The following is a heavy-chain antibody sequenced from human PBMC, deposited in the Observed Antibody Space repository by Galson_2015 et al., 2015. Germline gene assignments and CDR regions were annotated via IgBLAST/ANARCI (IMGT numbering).Heavy chain of an antibody. CDR2: ISNTGGST. CDR1: GFIFSNYA. D-gene: IGHD3-9*01. J-gene: IGHJ4*02. V-gene: IGHV3-64*01. CDR3: ARADYVSRYSDWLSAALQY. Sequence: SLRLSCAASGFIFSNYAMHWVRQAPGKGLEYVSAISNTGGSTFYANSVKGRFTISRDNPKNTLYLQMGSLRAEDMAVYYCARADYVSRYSDWLSAALQYWGQGTLVTVSS.